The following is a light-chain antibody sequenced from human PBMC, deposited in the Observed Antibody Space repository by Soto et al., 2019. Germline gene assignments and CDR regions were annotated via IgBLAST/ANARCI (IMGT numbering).Light chain of an antibody. Sequence: QSVLRQPPSASGTPGQRVTISCSGSSSNIGSNTVNWYQQLPGTAPKLLIFINNQRPSGVPDRFSGSKSGTSASLAISGLQSDDEADYYCAAWDDSLKGVLFGGGTKLTVL. CDR1: SSNIGSNT. J-gene: IGLJ2*01. CDR3: AAWDDSLKGVL. CDR2: INN. V-gene: IGLV1-44*01.